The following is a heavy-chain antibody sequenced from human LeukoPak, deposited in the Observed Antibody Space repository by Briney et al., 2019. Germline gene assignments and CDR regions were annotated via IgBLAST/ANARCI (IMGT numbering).Heavy chain of an antibody. CDR3: ARVGYGYYVDY. V-gene: IGHV4-61*02. CDR2: IYISGST. D-gene: IGHD5-18*01. J-gene: IGHJ4*02. Sequence: SETLSPTCTVSSGSISSGYYYWSWIRQPAGKGLEWIGRIYISGSTNYSPTLKSRVTISLDTSKNEFSPRLSSVTAADTAVYYCARVGYGYYVDYWGQGTLVTVSS. CDR1: SGSISSGYYY.